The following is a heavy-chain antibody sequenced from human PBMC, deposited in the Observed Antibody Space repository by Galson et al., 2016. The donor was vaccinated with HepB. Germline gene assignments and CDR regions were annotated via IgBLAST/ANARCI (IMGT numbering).Heavy chain of an antibody. CDR3: ARRKFSPGYSSGWYDFEY. J-gene: IGHJ4*02. CDR1: GYSFTSYL. V-gene: IGHV5-10-1*01. CDR2: IDPRDSYP. D-gene: IGHD6-19*01. Sequence: SGAEVKKPGESLRISCKGSGYSFTSYLINWVRQTPGKGLECMGKIDPRDSYPQYNPSFQGHVTISTDKSVSTVYLEWSSLQAAATAMYYCARRKFSPGYSSGWYDFEYWGQGTLVTVSS.